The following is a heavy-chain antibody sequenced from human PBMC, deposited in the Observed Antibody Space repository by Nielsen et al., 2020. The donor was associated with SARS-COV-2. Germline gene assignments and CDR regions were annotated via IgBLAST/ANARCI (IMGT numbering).Heavy chain of an antibody. CDR1: GFTFSSYG. CDR2: ISYDGSNK. J-gene: IGHJ4*02. Sequence: GGSLRLSCAPSGFTFSSYGMHWVRQAPGKGLEWVAVISYDGSNKYYADSVKGRFTISRDNSKNTLYLQMNSLRAEDTAVYYCAKSDYGDYTPVDYWGQGTLVTVSS. D-gene: IGHD4-17*01. CDR3: AKSDYGDYTPVDY. V-gene: IGHV3-30*18.